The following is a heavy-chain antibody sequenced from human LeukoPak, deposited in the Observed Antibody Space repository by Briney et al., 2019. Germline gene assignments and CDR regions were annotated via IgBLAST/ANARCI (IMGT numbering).Heavy chain of an antibody. J-gene: IGHJ3*02. CDR2: INPNSGGT. Sequence: ASVKVSCKASGYTFTGYYMHWVRQAPGQGLEWMGWINPNSGGTNYAQKFQGRVTMTRDTSITTAYLQWSSLKASDTAMYYCARRGVYSGYDEAFDIWGQGTMVSVSS. CDR1: GYTFTGYY. CDR3: ARRGVYSGYDEAFDI. D-gene: IGHD5-12*01. V-gene: IGHV1-2*02.